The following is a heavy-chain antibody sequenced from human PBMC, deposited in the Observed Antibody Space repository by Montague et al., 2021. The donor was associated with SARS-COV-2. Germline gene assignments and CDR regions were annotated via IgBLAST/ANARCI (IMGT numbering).Heavy chain of an antibody. Sequence: TLSLTCSVSGGSVSSDNWWTWVRQPPGKGLEWIGDIYHSGTTNYSPSLKSRLTISLDKSKNQFSLKLMSVTAADTAVYYCALPLGGARFDPWGQGTLVIVSS. CDR2: IYHSGTT. J-gene: IGHJ5*02. CDR3: ALPLGGARFDP. V-gene: IGHV4-4*02. D-gene: IGHD3-16*01. CDR1: GGSVSSDNW.